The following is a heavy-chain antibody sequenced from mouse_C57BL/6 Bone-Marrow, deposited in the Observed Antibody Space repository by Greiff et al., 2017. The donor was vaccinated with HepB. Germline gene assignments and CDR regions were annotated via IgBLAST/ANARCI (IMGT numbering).Heavy chain of an antibody. V-gene: IGHV1-26*01. J-gene: IGHJ2*01. CDR2: INPNNGGT. Sequence: VQLQQSGPELVKPGASVKISCKASGYTFTDYYMNWVKQSHGKSLEWIGDINPNNGGTSYNQKFKGKATLTVDKSSSTAYMELRSLTSEDSAVYYCARRDYDVDYWGQGTTLTVSS. CDR1: GYTFTDYY. CDR3: ARRDYDVDY. D-gene: IGHD2-4*01.